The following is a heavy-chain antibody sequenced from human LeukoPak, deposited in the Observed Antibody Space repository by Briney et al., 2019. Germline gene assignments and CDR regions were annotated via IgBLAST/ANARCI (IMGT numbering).Heavy chain of an antibody. CDR3: ATYSSLNRREFQF. D-gene: IGHD3-22*01. V-gene: IGHV3-7*01. Sequence: GGSLRLSCAASGFTLRSYSMNWVRQAPGKGLQWVANIKTDGSEKYYVDSVKGRFTISRDNAKNSLYLQMNSLRAEDTAVYYCATYSSLNRREFQFWGQGTLLTVSS. J-gene: IGHJ1*01. CDR2: IKTDGSEK. CDR1: GFTLRSYS.